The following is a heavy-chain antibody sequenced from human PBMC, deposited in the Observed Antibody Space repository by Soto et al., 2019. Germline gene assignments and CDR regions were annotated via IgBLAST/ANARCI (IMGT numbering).Heavy chain of an antibody. CDR1: GGTFSSYT. V-gene: IGHV1-69*12. J-gene: IGHJ2*01. Sequence: QVQLVQSGAEVKKPGSSVTVSCKASGGTFSSYTISWVRQAPGQGLEWMGGIIPIFGTANYAQKFQGRVTITADESTSTADMELSSLRSEDTAVYYCARGNHRWLQLWYFDLRGRGTLVTVSS. CDR3: ARGNHRWLQLWYFDL. CDR2: IIPIFGTA. D-gene: IGHD5-12*01.